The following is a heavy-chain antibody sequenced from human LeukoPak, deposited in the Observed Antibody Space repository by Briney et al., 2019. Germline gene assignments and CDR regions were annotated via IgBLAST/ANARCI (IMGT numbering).Heavy chain of an antibody. J-gene: IGHJ4*02. Sequence: GGSLRLSCAASEFTVSSNYMSWVRHAPGKGLEWVAAVSYDGNLQHYADAVKGRFTVSRDNSKNTVFLQINSLRTDDSAVYWCVKVYPTVTTSSVLGSWGQGTLVTVSS. V-gene: IGHV3-30*18. CDR2: VSYDGNLQ. CDR3: VKVYPTVTTSSVLGS. CDR1: EFTVSSNY. D-gene: IGHD4-17*01.